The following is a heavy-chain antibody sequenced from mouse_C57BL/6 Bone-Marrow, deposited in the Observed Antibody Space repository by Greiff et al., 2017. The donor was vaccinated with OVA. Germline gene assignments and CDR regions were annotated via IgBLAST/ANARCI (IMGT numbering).Heavy chain of an antibody. V-gene: IGHV1-64*01. D-gene: IGHD1-1*01. CDR3: ALYGSSYFFDY. Sequence: QVQLKESGAELVKPGASVKLSCKASGYTFTSYWMHWVKQRPGQGLEWIGMIHPNSGSTNYNEKFKSKATLTVDKSSSTAYMQLSSLTSEDSAVYYCALYGSSYFFDYWGQGTTLTVSS. J-gene: IGHJ2*01. CDR1: GYTFTSYW. CDR2: IHPNSGST.